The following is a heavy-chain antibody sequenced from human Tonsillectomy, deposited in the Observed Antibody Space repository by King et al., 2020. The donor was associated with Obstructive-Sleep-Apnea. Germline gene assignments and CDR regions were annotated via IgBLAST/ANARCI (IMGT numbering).Heavy chain of an antibody. CDR3: ARDPIPYDSSGYYYYYGMDV. J-gene: IGHJ6*02. CDR2: IYYSGST. Sequence: QLQESGPGLVKPSETLSLTCSVSGGSISSSSYYWGWIRQPPGKGLEWIGSIYYSGSTYYNPSLKSRVTISVDTSKNQFSLKLSSVTAADTAGYYCARDPIPYDSSGYYYYYGMDVWGQGTTVTVSS. V-gene: IGHV4-39*07. CDR1: GGSISSSSYY. D-gene: IGHD3-22*01.